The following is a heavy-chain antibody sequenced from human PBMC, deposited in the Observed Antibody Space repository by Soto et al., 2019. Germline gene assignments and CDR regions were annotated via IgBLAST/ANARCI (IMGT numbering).Heavy chain of an antibody. CDR1: GFTFSSYA. J-gene: IGHJ6*02. Sequence: GGSLRLSCAASGFTFSSYAMNWVRQAPGKGLEWVSAISGSGGSTYYADSVKGRFTISRDNSKNTLYLQMNSLRAEDAAVYYCAKLLFGYYYYGMDVWGHGTTVTLSS. V-gene: IGHV3-23*01. D-gene: IGHD3-16*01. CDR2: ISGSGGST. CDR3: AKLLFGYYYYGMDV.